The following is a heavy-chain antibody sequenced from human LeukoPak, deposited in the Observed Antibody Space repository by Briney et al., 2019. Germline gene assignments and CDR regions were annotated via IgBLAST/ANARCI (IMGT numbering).Heavy chain of an antibody. Sequence: SETLSLTCTVSGGSIISYYWSWIRQPAGKGLEWIGRIYTSGSANYSPSLKGRVTMSVDASKNQFSLNLSSVTAADTAVYYCAREIGRDDYNRSFDYWGQGTLVTVSS. CDR2: IYTSGSA. J-gene: IGHJ4*02. V-gene: IGHV4-4*07. D-gene: IGHD5-24*01. CDR3: AREIGRDDYNRSFDY. CDR1: GGSIISYY.